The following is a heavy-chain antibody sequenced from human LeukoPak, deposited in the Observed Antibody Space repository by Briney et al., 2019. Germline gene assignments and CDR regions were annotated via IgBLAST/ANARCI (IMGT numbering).Heavy chain of an antibody. D-gene: IGHD4-11*01. CDR2: IYYSGST. V-gene: IGHV4-59*01. J-gene: IGHJ6*03. CDR3: ARVVDNYYYYYYMDV. CDR1: GGSISSYY. Sequence: SETLSLTCTVCGGSISSYYWSWIRQPPGKGLECIGYIYYSGSTNYNPSLKSRVTISVDTSKNQFSLKLSSVTAADTAVYYCARVVDNYYYYYYMDVWGKGTTVTVSS.